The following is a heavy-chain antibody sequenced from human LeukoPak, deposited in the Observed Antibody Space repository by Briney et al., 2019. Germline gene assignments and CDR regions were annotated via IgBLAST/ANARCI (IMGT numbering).Heavy chain of an antibody. Sequence: QPSETLSLTCTVSGGSMSPYHWGWIRQPPGKGLEWIGEINHSGSTNYNPSLKSRVTISVDTSKNQFSLKLSSVTAADTAVYYCARVRWSPAPHSFYYYYGMDVWGQGTTVTVSS. D-gene: IGHD4-23*01. CDR1: GGSMSPYH. V-gene: IGHV4-34*01. CDR2: INHSGST. J-gene: IGHJ6*02. CDR3: ARVRWSPAPHSFYYYYGMDV.